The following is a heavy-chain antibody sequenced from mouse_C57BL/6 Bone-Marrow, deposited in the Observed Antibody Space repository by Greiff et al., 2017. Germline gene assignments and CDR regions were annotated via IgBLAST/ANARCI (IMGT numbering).Heavy chain of an antibody. J-gene: IGHJ3*01. CDR3: AGDGAY. CDR2: ILPGDGCT. CDR1: GFTFTGYW. Sequence: VKLVESGAELMKPGASVKLSCTATGFTFTGYWMEWVKQRPEHGLEWIGRILPGDGCTNYAPKFKGKATFTADTSSNTAYLQLSSLTTEDSAIYYCAGDGAYWGQGTLVTVSA. D-gene: IGHD3-3*01. V-gene: IGHV1-9*01.